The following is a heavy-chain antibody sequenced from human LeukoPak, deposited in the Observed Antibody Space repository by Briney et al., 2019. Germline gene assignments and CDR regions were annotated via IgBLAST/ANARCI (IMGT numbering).Heavy chain of an antibody. CDR3: ATPRGGYYSG. V-gene: IGHV4-34*01. J-gene: IGHJ4*02. CDR1: GGSFSGYY. Sequence: ASETLSLTCAVYGGSFSGYYWSWVRQPPGKGLEWIGEINHSGSTNYNPSLKRRVTISVDTSKNQFSLKLSPVTAADTAVYYCATPRGGYYSGWGQGTLVTVSS. D-gene: IGHD3-22*01. CDR2: INHSGST.